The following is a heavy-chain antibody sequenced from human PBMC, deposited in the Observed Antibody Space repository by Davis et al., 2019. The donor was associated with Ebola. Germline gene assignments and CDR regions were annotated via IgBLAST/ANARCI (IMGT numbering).Heavy chain of an antibody. CDR3: ARGWLRGGMDV. J-gene: IGHJ6*04. CDR1: GFTFSSYI. V-gene: IGHV3-23*01. D-gene: IGHD5-18*01. Sequence: PGGSLRLSCATSGFTFSSYIMSWVRQSPGKGLEWVSTISHTGITYYSDSVKGRLTVSRDNSKNTLHLQMNSLRAEDTALYYCARGWLRGGMDVWGEGTTVTVSS. CDR2: ISHTGIT.